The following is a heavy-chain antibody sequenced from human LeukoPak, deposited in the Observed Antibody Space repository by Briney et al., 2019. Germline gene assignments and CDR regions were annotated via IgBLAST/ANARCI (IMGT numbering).Heavy chain of an antibody. CDR3: ARVKSGSFDY. Sequence: GGSLRLYCAASGNTFSSYWMSWVRQAPGKGLEWVANIKQDGSEKYYVDSVKGRFTISRDNAKNSLYLQMNSLRAEDTAVYYCARVKSGSFDYWGQGTLVTVSS. CDR1: GNTFSSYW. V-gene: IGHV3-7*01. J-gene: IGHJ4*02. CDR2: IKQDGSEK. D-gene: IGHD1-26*01.